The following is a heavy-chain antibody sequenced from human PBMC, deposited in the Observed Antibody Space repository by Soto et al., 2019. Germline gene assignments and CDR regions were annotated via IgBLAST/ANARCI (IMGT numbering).Heavy chain of an antibody. CDR2: IIPIFGTA. CDR3: ARGRIAVAGTVPIDY. D-gene: IGHD6-19*01. V-gene: IGHV1-69*12. Sequence: QVQLVQSGAELKKLGSSVKVSCKASGGTFSSYAISWVRQAPGQGLDWMGGIIPIFGTANYAQKFQGRVTITADESTSTAYMELSSLRSEDTAVYYCARGRIAVAGTVPIDYWGQGTLVTVSS. J-gene: IGHJ4*02. CDR1: GGTFSSYA.